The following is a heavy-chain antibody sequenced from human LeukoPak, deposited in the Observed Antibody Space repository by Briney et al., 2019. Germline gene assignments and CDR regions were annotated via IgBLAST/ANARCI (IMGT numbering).Heavy chain of an antibody. V-gene: IGHV3-74*01. D-gene: IGHD6-13*01. Sequence: GGSLRLSCAASGFTVSSNYMSWVRQAPGKGLEWVSRINTNGISTTYADSVKGRFTVSRDNVKNTLYLQMNSLRAEDTAVYYCGRDYYTSTWGGDYYYMDVWGKGTTVTVSS. J-gene: IGHJ6*03. CDR3: GRDYYTSTWGGDYYYMDV. CDR1: GFTVSSNY. CDR2: INTNGIST.